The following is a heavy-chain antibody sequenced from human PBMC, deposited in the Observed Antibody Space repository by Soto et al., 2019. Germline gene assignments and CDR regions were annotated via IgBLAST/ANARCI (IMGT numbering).Heavy chain of an antibody. CDR2: INPDGSIV. D-gene: IGHD3-3*02. CDR3: ISLAFS. Sequence: EVQLVESGGGLVQPGGSLRLSCAVSGFTFSAWWMNWVGQVPGKGLVWVSRINPDGSIVDYADSVKGRFTVSRDNAKDTLYLQMDSLRAEDTGVYYCISLAFSWGRGTLVTVSS. CDR1: GFTFSAWW. J-gene: IGHJ4*02. V-gene: IGHV3-74*01.